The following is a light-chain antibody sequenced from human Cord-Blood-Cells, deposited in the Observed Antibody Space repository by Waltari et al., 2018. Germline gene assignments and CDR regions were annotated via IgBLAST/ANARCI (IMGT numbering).Light chain of an antibody. V-gene: IGKV3-20*01. J-gene: IGKJ1*01. CDR2: GAS. Sequence: EIVLTPSPCTLSLSPGERATLSCRSSQSVRSSYLACYQQKPGQAPRLLIYGASSRTTGIPDRFSGSGSGTDFTLTISRLEPEDFAVYYCQQDGSSPTFGQGTKVEI. CDR3: QQDGSSPT. CDR1: QSVRSSY.